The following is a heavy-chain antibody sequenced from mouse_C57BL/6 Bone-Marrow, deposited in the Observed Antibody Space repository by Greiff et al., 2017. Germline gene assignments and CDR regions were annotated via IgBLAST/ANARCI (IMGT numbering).Heavy chain of an antibody. Sequence: VQLQESGAELVRPGASVTLSCKASGYTFTDYEMHWVKQTPVHGLEWIGAIDPETGGTAYNQKFKGKAILTADKSSSTAYMELRSLTSEDAAVYYCTEHAMDYWGQGTSVTVSS. J-gene: IGHJ4*01. CDR2: IDPETGGT. CDR1: GYTFTDYE. CDR3: TEHAMDY. V-gene: IGHV1-15*01.